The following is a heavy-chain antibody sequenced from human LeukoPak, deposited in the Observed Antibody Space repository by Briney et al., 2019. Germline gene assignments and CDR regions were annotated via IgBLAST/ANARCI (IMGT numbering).Heavy chain of an antibody. V-gene: IGHV3-11*01. CDR2: IGSSGSPI. D-gene: IGHD5-24*01. CDR3: TRDRVNYGYYYMDV. J-gene: IGHJ6*03. CDR1: GFTFSDYY. Sequence: PGGSLRLSCAASGFTFSDYYMSWIRQAPGKGLEWLSYIGSSGSPIYYADSVKGRFTISRDNAKNSLCLQMNSLRAEDTAVYYCTRDRVNYGYYYMDVWGEGTTVTVSS.